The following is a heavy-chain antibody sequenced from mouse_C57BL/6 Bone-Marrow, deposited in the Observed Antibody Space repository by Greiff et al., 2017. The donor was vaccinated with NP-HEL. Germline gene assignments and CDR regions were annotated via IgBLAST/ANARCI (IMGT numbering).Heavy chain of an antibody. CDR1: GYTFTSYW. D-gene: IGHD3-3*01. CDR3: ARGRPFDY. V-gene: IGHV1-50*01. J-gene: IGHJ2*01. CDR2: IDPSDSYT. Sequence: QVQLQQPGAELVKPGASVKLSCKASGYTFTSYWMQWVKQRPGQGLEWIGEIDPSDSYTNYNQKFKGKATLTVDTSSCTAYMQLSSLTSEDSAVYYWARGRPFDYWGQGTTLTVSS.